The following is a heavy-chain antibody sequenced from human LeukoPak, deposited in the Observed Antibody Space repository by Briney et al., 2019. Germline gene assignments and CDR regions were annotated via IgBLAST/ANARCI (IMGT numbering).Heavy chain of an antibody. J-gene: IGHJ3*02. CDR3: ARENQVVVITDAFDI. CDR1: GFTFCSYA. D-gene: IGHD3-22*01. V-gene: IGHV3-30*04. CDR2: ISYDGGNK. Sequence: GGSLRLSCAASGFTFCSYAMHWVRQAPGKGLEWVAVISYDGGNKYYADSVKGRFTISRDNSKNTLYLQMNSLRAEDTAVYYCARENQVVVITDAFDIWGQGTMVTVSS.